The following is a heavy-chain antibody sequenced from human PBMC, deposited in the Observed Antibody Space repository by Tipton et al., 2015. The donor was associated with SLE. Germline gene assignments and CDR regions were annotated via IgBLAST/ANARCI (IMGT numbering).Heavy chain of an antibody. J-gene: IGHJ3*02. Sequence: TLSLTCTVSGGSIGSHYWSWIRQPPGKGLEWIGYIYYSGSTNYNPSLKSRVTISVDTSKNQFSLKLSSVTAADTAVYYCARGPGRITMVRGVIAAFDIWGQGTMVTVSS. V-gene: IGHV4-59*11. CDR2: IYYSGST. D-gene: IGHD3-10*01. CDR1: GGSIGSHY. CDR3: ARGPGRITMVRGVIAAFDI.